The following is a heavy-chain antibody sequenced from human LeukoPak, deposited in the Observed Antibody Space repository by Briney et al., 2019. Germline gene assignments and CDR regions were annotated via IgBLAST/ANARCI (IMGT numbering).Heavy chain of an antibody. CDR2: ISAYNGNT. V-gene: IGHV1-18*01. J-gene: IGHJ3*02. Sequence: SVKVSCKASGYTFTSYGISWVRQAPGQGLEWMGWISAYNGNTNYAQKLQGRVTMTTDTSTSTAYMELRRLRSDDTAVYYCARGVLRVLAWRGSAFDIWGQGTMVTVSS. CDR3: ARGVLRVLAWRGSAFDI. CDR1: GYTFTSYG. D-gene: IGHD3-3*01.